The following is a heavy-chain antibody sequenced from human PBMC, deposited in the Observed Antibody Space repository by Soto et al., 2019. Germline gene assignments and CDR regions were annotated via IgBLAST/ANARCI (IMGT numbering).Heavy chain of an antibody. CDR3: AREETGAADY. V-gene: IGHV1-2*02. J-gene: IGHJ4*02. CDR2: INPNSGGT. D-gene: IGHD1-26*01. Sequence: ASVKVSCKASGYTFTGYYMHWVRQAPGQGLEWMGWINPNSGGTNYADSVKGRFTISGDNSKNTLYLQMNSLRADDTAVYYCAREETGAADYWGQGTLVTVSS. CDR1: GYTFTGYY.